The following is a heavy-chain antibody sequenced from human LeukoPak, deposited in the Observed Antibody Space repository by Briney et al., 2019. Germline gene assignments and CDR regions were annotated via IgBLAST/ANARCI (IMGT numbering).Heavy chain of an antibody. D-gene: IGHD2-2*01. J-gene: IGHJ5*02. CDR1: GYTFTGYY. CDR3: ARAEDIVVVPAADNWFDP. CDR2: INPNSGGT. Sequence: ASVKVSCKASGYTFTGYYMHWVRQAPGQGLGWMGWINPNSGGTNYAQKFQGRVTMTGDTSISTAYMELSRLRSDDTAVYYCARAEDIVVVPAADNWFDPWGQGTLVTVSS. V-gene: IGHV1-2*02.